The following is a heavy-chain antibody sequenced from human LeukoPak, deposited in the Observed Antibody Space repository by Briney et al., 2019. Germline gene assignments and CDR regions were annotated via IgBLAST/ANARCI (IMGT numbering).Heavy chain of an antibody. Sequence: PSETLSLTCTVSGGSITSNYWSWIRQPPGKGLEWIGCIHYSGITSHNPSLRSRLTISVDKSKNQFSLKLSSVTAADTAVYYCAREGLTSGDAFDIWGQGTMVTVSS. CDR1: GGSITSNY. V-gene: IGHV4-59*01. D-gene: IGHD3-10*01. CDR2: IHYSGIT. CDR3: AREGLTSGDAFDI. J-gene: IGHJ3*02.